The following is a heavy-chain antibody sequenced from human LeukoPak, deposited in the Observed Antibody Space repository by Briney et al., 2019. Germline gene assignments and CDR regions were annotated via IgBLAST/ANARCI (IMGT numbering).Heavy chain of an antibody. CDR3: ARQPSSDAIDI. CDR2: INPNSGGP. Sequence: ASVKVSCKASGYTFTSYYLHWVRQAPGQGPEWMGWINPNSGGPNYAQEFQGRVTMTRDTSISTAYMELSRLRSDDTAVYYCARQPSSDAIDIWGQGTMVTVSS. V-gene: IGHV1-2*02. D-gene: IGHD2-2*01. CDR1: GYTFTSYY. J-gene: IGHJ3*02.